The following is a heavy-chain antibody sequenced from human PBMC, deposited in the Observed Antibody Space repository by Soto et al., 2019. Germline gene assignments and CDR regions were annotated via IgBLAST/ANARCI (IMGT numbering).Heavy chain of an antibody. Sequence: QVQLVESGGGVVQPGRSLRLSCAASGFTFSSYGMHWVRQAPGKGLEWVAVIWYHGSNKYYADSVKGRFTISRDNSKNTLYLQMNRVTAEDAAQSYCARGVGATSPLFDYWGQGTLVTVSS. D-gene: IGHD1-26*01. J-gene: IGHJ4*02. CDR1: GFTFSSYG. CDR3: ARGVGATSPLFDY. CDR2: IWYHGSNK. V-gene: IGHV3-33*01.